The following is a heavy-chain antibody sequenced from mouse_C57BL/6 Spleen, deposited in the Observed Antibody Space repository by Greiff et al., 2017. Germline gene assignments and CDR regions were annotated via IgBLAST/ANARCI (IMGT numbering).Heavy chain of an antibody. CDR3: ARDQGSAWEDFDY. CDR2: ISDGGSYT. J-gene: IGHJ2*01. V-gene: IGHV5-4*01. Sequence: VKVEESGGGLVKPGGSLKLSCAASGFTFSSYAMSWVRQTPEKRLEWVATISDGGSYTYYPDNVKGRFTISRDNAKNNLYLQMSHLKSEDTALYYCARDQGSAWEDFDYWGQGTTLTVSS. CDR1: GFTFSSYA. D-gene: IGHD4-1*01.